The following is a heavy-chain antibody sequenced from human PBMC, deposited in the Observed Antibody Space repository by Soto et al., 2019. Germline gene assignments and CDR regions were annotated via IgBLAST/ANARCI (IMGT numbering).Heavy chain of an antibody. CDR1: GGPFSSYT. CDR2: IIPILGIA. J-gene: IGHJ4*02. Sequence: QVQLVQSGAEVKKPGSSVKVSCKASGGPFSSYTISWVRQAPGQGLEWMGRIIPILGIANYAQKFQGRVTITADKSTSTAYMELSSLRSEDTAVYYCARDRTIVGATYFDYWGQGTLVTVSS. CDR3: ARDRTIVGATYFDY. V-gene: IGHV1-69*08. D-gene: IGHD1-26*01.